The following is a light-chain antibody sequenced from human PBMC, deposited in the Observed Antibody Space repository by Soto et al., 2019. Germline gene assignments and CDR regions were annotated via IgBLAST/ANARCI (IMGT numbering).Light chain of an antibody. CDR1: SSDVGAYKY. J-gene: IGLJ2*01. V-gene: IGLV2-8*01. Sequence: QSVLTQPPSASGSPGQSVTISCTGTSSDVGAYKYVSWYQQHPGKAPKLMIYEVSQRPSGVPDRFSGFKSGNTASLTVSGLQAEDAADYYCTSYAGNTDVVFGGGTKLTVL. CDR3: TSYAGNTDVV. CDR2: EVS.